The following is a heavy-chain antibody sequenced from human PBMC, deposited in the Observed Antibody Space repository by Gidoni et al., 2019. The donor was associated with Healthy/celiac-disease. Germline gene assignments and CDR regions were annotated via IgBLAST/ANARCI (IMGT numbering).Heavy chain of an antibody. CDR3: ATVITMVRVLVKLFDI. CDR2: FDPEDGET. J-gene: IGHJ3*02. D-gene: IGHD3-10*01. V-gene: IGHV1-24*01. CDR1: GYTLTALS. Sequence: QVQLVQAGAEVKKPGASVKVSCKVSGYTLTALSMHWVRQAPGKGLEWMGGFDPEDGETIYAQKFQGRVTMTEDTSTDTAYMELSSLRSEDTAVYYCATVITMVRVLVKLFDIWGQGTMVTVSS.